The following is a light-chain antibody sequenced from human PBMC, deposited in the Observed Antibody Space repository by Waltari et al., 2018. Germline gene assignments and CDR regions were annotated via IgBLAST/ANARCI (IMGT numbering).Light chain of an antibody. V-gene: IGLV2-14*03. Sequence: QSALTQPASVSGSPGQSLTISCAGSSRDLGTYDFFTWYQQLPGTVPKPILFDVNKRPSGISARFSGSKSGNTASLTISGLLPEDEADYFCLSYTTSYTWLFGGGTRVTVL. J-gene: IGLJ3*02. CDR3: LSYTTSYTWL. CDR2: DVN. CDR1: SRDLGTYDF.